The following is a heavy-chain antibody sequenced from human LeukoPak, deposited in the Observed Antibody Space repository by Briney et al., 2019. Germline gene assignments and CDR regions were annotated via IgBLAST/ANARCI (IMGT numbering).Heavy chain of an antibody. D-gene: IGHD1-26*01. CDR3: ARDHGGSYYYYGMDV. V-gene: IGHV1-18*01. Sequence: ASVKVSCKASGYTFTNYGISWVRQAPGQGLEWMGWISAYNGNTNYAQKLQGRVTMTTDTSTSTAYMELRSLRSDDTAVYYCARDHGGSYYYYGMDVWGQGTTVTVSS. J-gene: IGHJ6*02. CDR1: GYTFTNYG. CDR2: ISAYNGNT.